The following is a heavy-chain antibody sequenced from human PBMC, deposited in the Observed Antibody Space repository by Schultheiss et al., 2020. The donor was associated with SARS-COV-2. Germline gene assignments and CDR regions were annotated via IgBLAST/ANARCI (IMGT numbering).Heavy chain of an antibody. V-gene: IGHV4-34*01. CDR3: ARGTFPAGRGYHWFDL. Sequence: SETLSLTCTVSGGSISSYYWSWIRQPPGKELEWIGEINHTGSPNYNPSLKSRVTISIDTSKNQFSLKLTSVTAADTAVYYCARGTFPAGRGYHWFDLWGQGTLVTVSS. CDR2: INHTGSP. J-gene: IGHJ5*02. CDR1: GGSISSYY. D-gene: IGHD6-13*01.